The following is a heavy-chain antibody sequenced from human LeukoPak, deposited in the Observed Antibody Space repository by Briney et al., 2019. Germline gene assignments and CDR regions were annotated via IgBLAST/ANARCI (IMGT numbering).Heavy chain of an antibody. CDR2: IRYDGSNK. V-gene: IGHV3-30*02. CDR1: GFTFSSYG. J-gene: IGHJ4*02. Sequence: GGSLRLSCAASGFTFSSYGKHWVRQAPGKGLEWVAFIRYDGSNKYYADSVKGRFTISRDNSKNTLYLQMNSLRAEDTAVYYCAKDGNSGYDFYFFDYWGQGTLVTVSS. CDR3: AKDGNSGYDFYFFDY. D-gene: IGHD5-12*01.